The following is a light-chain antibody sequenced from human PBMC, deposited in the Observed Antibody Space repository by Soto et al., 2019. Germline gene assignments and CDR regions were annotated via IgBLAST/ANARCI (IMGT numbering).Light chain of an antibody. J-gene: IGLJ3*02. CDR2: STD. Sequence: QTVVTQEPSFSVSPGGTVTLTCGLSSGSVSTNHYPSWYQQTPGQAPRTLIYSTDTRSSGVPDRFSASILGNKAALTITGAQADDECDYYCVLYMGSGIWEFGGGTQLTVL. V-gene: IGLV8-61*01. CDR1: SGSVSTNHY. CDR3: VLYMGSGIWE.